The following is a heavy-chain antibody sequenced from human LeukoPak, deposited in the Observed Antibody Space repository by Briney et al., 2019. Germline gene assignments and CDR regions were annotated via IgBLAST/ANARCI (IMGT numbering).Heavy chain of an antibody. CDR3: ASGGYSYGFDY. D-gene: IGHD5-18*01. V-gene: IGHV4-30-2*01. J-gene: IGHJ4*02. CDR2: IYHNGNT. Sequence: PSQTLSLTCAVSGGSISSGGYSWSWIRQPPGRGLEWIGYIYHNGNTYYSPSLKSRVTISVDRSKNQLSLKLSSVTAADTAMYYCASGGYSYGFDYWGQGTLVTVSS. CDR1: GGSISSGGYS.